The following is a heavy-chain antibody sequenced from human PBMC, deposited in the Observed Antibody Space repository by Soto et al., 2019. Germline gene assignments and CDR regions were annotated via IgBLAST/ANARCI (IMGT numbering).Heavy chain of an antibody. CDR2: IDPSGGST. CDR3: ARDSGHYYRSDVFDK. V-gene: IGHV1-46*01. D-gene: IGHD1-26*01. Sequence: QVQLVQSGAEVKKPGASVKVSCKASGYTFTASYMHWVRQAPGQGLEWMGIIDPSGGSTSYSQKFQGRVTMTRDTSTSTVYVELNSLRSEDTAVFYCARDSGHYYRSDVFDKWGQGTMVTVSS. J-gene: IGHJ3*02. CDR1: GYTFTASY.